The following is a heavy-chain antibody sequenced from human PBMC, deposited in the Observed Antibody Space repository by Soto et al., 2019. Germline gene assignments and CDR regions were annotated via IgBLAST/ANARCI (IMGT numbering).Heavy chain of an antibody. D-gene: IGHD3-3*01. Sequence: GGSLRLSCAASGFTFSSYAMSWVRQAPGKGLEWVSAISGSGGSTYYADSVKGRFTISRDNSKNTLYLQMNSLRAEDTAVYYCAKDLRMGGVVIPNDYWGQGTLVTVSS. CDR3: AKDLRMGGVVIPNDY. CDR1: GFTFSSYA. V-gene: IGHV3-23*01. J-gene: IGHJ4*02. CDR2: ISGSGGST.